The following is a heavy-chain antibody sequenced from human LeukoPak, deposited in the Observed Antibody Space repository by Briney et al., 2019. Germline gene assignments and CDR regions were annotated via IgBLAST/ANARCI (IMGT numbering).Heavy chain of an antibody. J-gene: IGHJ4*02. CDR2: IWYDGSNK. CDR1: GFTFSSYG. CDR3: ARLGAVADTAMVTLIDY. Sequence: GGSLRLSCAASGFTFSSYGMHWVRQAPGKGLEWVAVIWYDGSNKYYADSVKGRFTISRDNSKNTLYLQMNSLRAEDTAVYYCARLGAVADTAMVTLIDYWGQGTLVTVSS. V-gene: IGHV3-33*01. D-gene: IGHD5-18*01.